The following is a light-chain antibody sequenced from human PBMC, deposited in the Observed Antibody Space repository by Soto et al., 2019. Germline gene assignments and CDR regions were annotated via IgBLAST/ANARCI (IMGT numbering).Light chain of an antibody. J-gene: IGKJ4*01. CDR3: RQNYNTPLT. CDR2: VAS. Sequence: DIQLTQSPPSLSASVGDRVTITCRASQTINNYLSWYQQKPGKAPKLLMYVASSLESGVPSRFSGSGSGTDFTLTISGLQPGDFATYFCRQNYNTPLTFGGGTKVEIK. V-gene: IGKV1-39*01. CDR1: QTINNY.